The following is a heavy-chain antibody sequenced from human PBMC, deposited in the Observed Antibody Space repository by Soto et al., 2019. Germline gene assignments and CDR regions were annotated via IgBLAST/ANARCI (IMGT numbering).Heavy chain of an antibody. CDR3: ARVWGGAFDI. V-gene: IGHV4-59*01. CDR1: GGSISSYY. Sequence: SDTLSLTCTVSGGSISSYYWSWIRQPPGKGLEWIGYIYYSGSTNYNPSLKSRVTISVDTSKNQFSLKLSSVTAADTAVYYCARVWGGAFDIWGQGTMVTVS. J-gene: IGHJ3*02. D-gene: IGHD3-10*01. CDR2: IYYSGST.